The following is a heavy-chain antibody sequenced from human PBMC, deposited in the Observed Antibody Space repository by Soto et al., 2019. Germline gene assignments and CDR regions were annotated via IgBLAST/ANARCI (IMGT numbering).Heavy chain of an antibody. CDR2: INPNSGGT. V-gene: IGHV1-2*04. J-gene: IGHJ3*02. D-gene: IGHD5-12*01. Sequence: ATVKVSCKASGYTFTGYYMHWVRQAPGQGIEWMGWINPNSGGTNYAQKFQGWVTMTRDTSISTAYMELSRLRSDDTAVYYCVIDREGYGPDAFDSCGQGTMVTVSS. CDR1: GYTFTGYY. CDR3: VIDREGYGPDAFDS.